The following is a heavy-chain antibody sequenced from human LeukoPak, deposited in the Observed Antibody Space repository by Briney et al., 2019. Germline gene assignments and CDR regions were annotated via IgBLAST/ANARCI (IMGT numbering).Heavy chain of an antibody. CDR1: GYSISSGYY. J-gene: IGHJ5*02. V-gene: IGHV4-38-2*01. Sequence: SETLSLTCAVSGYSISSGYYWGWIRQPPGKGLEWIGTIYHSGNAYYNPSLKSRVTISVDTSKNQFSLRLSSVTAADTAVYYCVRHSYDSSGYYFPTFDPWGQGTLVTVSS. CDR3: VRHSYDSSGYYFPTFDP. CDR2: IYHSGNA. D-gene: IGHD3-22*01.